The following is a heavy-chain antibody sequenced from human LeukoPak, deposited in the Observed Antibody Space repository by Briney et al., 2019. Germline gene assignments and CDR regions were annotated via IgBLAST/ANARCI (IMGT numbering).Heavy chain of an antibody. CDR3: AREVGATHDFDY. CDR1: GFTFSSYA. CDR2: ISYDGSNK. D-gene: IGHD1-26*01. Sequence: GGSLRLSCAASGFTFSSYAMHWVRQAPGKGLEWVAVISYDGSNKYYADSVKGRFTTSRDNSKNTLYLQMNSLRAEDTAVYYCAREVGATHDFDYWGQGTLVTVSS. J-gene: IGHJ4*02. V-gene: IGHV3-30-3*01.